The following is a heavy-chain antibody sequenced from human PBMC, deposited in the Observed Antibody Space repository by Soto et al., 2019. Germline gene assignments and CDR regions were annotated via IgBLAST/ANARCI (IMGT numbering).Heavy chain of an antibody. CDR1: GFTFRTYG. D-gene: IGHD1-26*01. Sequence: VQLVESGGGVVQPGRSLRLSCAASGFTFRTYGMYWVRQAPGKGLEWVAVIWYDASNKYYADSVKGRFTISRDNSENTVDLQMHSRRGEDTAVYYCARGRVDGGELDLWGQGSLVTVSS. V-gene: IGHV3-33*01. CDR3: ARGRVDGGELDL. J-gene: IGHJ4*02. CDR2: IWYDASNK.